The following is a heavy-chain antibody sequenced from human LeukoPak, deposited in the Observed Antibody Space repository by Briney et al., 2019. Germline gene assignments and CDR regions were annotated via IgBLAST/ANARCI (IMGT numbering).Heavy chain of an antibody. CDR1: GYTFIGYY. CDR2: INSYSGGT. D-gene: IGHD3-10*01. J-gene: IGHJ5*02. CDR3: AREEGVRGVVRGHRFDP. V-gene: IGHV1-2*02. Sequence: GASVQVSCKASGYTFIGYYMHWVRRAPGQGVEGMGWINSYSGGTNYAQKFKGRVTMTMDTSISTASMELSWLTSTDTAVYYCAREEGVRGVVRGHRFDPWGQETLVTVSS.